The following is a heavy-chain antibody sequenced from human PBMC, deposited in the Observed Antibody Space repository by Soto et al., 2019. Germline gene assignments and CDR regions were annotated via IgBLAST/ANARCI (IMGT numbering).Heavy chain of an antibody. Sequence: ASVKVSCKASGYTFTSYGISWVRQAPGQGLEWMGWISAYNGNTNYAQKLQGRVTMTTDTSTSTAYMELRSLRSDDTAVYYCARDLSYCGGDCTPSGWLDPWGQGTLVTVSS. D-gene: IGHD2-21*02. V-gene: IGHV1-18*01. CDR2: ISAYNGNT. J-gene: IGHJ5*02. CDR1: GYTFTSYG. CDR3: ARDLSYCGGDCTPSGWLDP.